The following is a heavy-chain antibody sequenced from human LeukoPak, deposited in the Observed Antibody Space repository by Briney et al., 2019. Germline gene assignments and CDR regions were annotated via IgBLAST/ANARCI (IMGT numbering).Heavy chain of an antibody. J-gene: IGHJ4*02. CDR2: IYYSGST. CDR1: GGSISSYY. Sequence: SATLSLTCTVSGGSISSYYWSWIRQSPGKGLEWIGYIYYSGSTYYNPSLQSRVTISLDTSKHRFSLKLSSLTAADTAVYYCARGAVAGFDHWGQGTLVTVSS. D-gene: IGHD6-19*01. V-gene: IGHV4-59*01. CDR3: ARGAVAGFDH.